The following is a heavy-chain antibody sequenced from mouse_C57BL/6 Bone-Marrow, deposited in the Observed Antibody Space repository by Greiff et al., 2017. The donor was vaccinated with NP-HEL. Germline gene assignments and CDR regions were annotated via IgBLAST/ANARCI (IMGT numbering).Heavy chain of an antibody. D-gene: IGHD1-1*01. Sequence: VQLQQPGAELVKPGASVKLSFKASGYTFPSYWMQGVKQRPGPGLELIGGIDPSGSYTNYKQKFKGKATLTVDTSSSTAYMQLSSLTSEDSAVYYCARYYYGSPSYWYFDVWGTGTTVTVSS. V-gene: IGHV1-50*01. CDR2: IDPSGSYT. CDR3: ARYYYGSPSYWYFDV. J-gene: IGHJ1*03. CDR1: GYTFPSYW.